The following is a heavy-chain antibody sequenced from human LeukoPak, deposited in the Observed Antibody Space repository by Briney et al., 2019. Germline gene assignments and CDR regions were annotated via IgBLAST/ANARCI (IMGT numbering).Heavy chain of an antibody. V-gene: IGHV4-4*09. Sequence: SETLSLTCTVSGGSIGTYYWSWIRQSPGKGLEWIGYIYVTGTRYNPYLQSRVTISVDRSRNQFFLKMSSVTAADTAVYYCARGAPIDYYDSSGYYHTTTEYYFDYWGQGTLVTVSS. CDR1: GGSIGTYY. J-gene: IGHJ4*02. CDR3: ARGAPIDYYDSSGYYHTTTEYYFDY. D-gene: IGHD3-22*01. CDR2: IYVTGT.